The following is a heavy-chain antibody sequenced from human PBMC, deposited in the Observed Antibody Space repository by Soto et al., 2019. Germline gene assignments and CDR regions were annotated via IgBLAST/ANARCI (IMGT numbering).Heavy chain of an antibody. D-gene: IGHD1-26*01. J-gene: IGHJ5*02. CDR1: GGPFSRYA. Sequence: QVQLVQSGAEVKQPGSSVKVSCKASGGPFSRYAFTWVRQAPGQGLEWMGGIAPVSATADYAQKFQGRVTITADESTSTAYWALSSWGAEDTAVYFCAPSRGAPTWFDPWGQGTLVIVSS. CDR3: APSRGAPTWFDP. V-gene: IGHV1-69*12. CDR2: IAPVSATA.